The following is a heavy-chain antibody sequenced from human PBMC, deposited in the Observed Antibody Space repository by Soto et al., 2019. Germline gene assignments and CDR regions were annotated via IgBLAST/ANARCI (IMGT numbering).Heavy chain of an antibody. J-gene: IGHJ6*02. V-gene: IGHV5-51*01. Sequence: VASLKISCKGSGYSFTSYWIGWVRQMPGKGLEWMGIIYPGDSDTRYSPSFQGQVTISADKSISAAYLQWSSLKASDTAMYYCASSGVNYYYGMDVWGQGTTVTVS. D-gene: IGHD6-19*01. CDR3: ASSGVNYYYGMDV. CDR1: GYSFTSYW. CDR2: IYPGDSDT.